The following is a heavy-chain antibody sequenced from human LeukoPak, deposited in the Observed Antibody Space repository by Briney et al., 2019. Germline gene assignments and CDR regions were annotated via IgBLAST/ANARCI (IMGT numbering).Heavy chain of an antibody. J-gene: IGHJ2*01. CDR1: GGSISSYY. V-gene: IGHV4-59*08. CDR2: IYYSGST. Sequence: PSETLSLTCTVSGGSISSYYWSWIRQPPGKGLEWIGYIYYSGSTNYNPSLKSRVTMSVDTSKNQFSLKLSSVTAADTAVYYCARPTYSSGWYFDLWGRGTLVTVSS. D-gene: IGHD6-19*01. CDR3: ARPTYSSGWYFDL.